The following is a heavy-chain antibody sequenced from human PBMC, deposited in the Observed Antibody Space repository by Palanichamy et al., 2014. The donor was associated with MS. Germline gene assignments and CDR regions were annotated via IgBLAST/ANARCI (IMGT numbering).Heavy chain of an antibody. Sequence: QVQLVQSGAEVKKPGASVKVSCKASGYTFTGYYMHWVRQAPGQGLEWMGWINPNSGGTHYAQKFQGRVTMTRDTSINTAYMELRRLRSGDTALYYCALYGDYAGFDYWGQGTLVTVSS. D-gene: IGHD4-17*01. J-gene: IGHJ4*02. CDR2: INPNSGGT. CDR1: GYTFTGYY. V-gene: IGHV1-2*02. CDR3: ALYGDYAGFDY.